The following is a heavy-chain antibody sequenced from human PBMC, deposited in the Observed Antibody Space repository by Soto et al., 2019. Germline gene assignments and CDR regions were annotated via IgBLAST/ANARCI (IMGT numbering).Heavy chain of an antibody. D-gene: IGHD3-3*01. V-gene: IGHV2-5*02. CDR2: IYWDVDK. J-gene: IGHJ4*02. CDR3: AHRVLRTVFGLVTTTASYFDF. CDR1: GFSLTTSGVG. Sequence: QITLNESGPTVVRPTETLTLTCRVSGFSLTTSGVGVGWIRQSPGKAPEWLALIYWDVDKRYRASLKSRLTFTEVTSKNQVVLTVSVLDPTDTATYYCAHRVLRTVFGLVTTTASYFDFWGQGAPVAVSS.